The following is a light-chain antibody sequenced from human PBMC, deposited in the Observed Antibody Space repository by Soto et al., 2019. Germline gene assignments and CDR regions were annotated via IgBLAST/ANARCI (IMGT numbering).Light chain of an antibody. Sequence: QSVLTQPASLSGSPGQSITISCTGTSSDVGGYKFVSWYQQHPGKAPKFMIYDVSNRPSGVSNRFSGSKSGNTASLTISGLQAEDEADYYCCSYTTSNTRQIAFGTGTKVTVL. CDR1: SSDVGGYKF. J-gene: IGLJ1*01. CDR2: DVS. V-gene: IGLV2-14*01. CDR3: CSYTTSNTRQIA.